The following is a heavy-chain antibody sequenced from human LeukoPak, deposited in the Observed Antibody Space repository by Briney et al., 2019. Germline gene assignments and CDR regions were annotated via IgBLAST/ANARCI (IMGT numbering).Heavy chain of an antibody. D-gene: IGHD3-10*01. CDR2: ISTDPSNK. V-gene: IGHV3-30*18. CDR3: VKDSSTIWFGRDSK. J-gene: IGHJ4*02. CDR1: GFSFTYFG. Sequence: PGGSLRLSCAASGFSFTYFGLHWVRQAPGKGLEWVALISTDPSNKNYADSVKGRFTISRDNSINTLYLQMRSLRLEDTAVFYCVKDSSTIWFGRDSKWGRGTLVTVSS.